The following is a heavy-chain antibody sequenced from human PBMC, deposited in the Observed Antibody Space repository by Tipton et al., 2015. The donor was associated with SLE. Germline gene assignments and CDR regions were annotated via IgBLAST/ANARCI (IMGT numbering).Heavy chain of an antibody. J-gene: IGHJ4*02. D-gene: IGHD3-3*01. CDR2: ISYDGSNK. V-gene: IGHV3-30-3*01. CDR1: GFTFSSYA. CDR3: ARLIYDLNDHGFDY. Sequence: RSLRLSCAASGFTFSSYAMHWVRQAPGKGLEWVAVISYDGSNKYYADSVKGRFTISRDNAKNSLYLQMSSLRAEDTAVYFCARLIYDLNDHGFDYWGQGTLVTVSS.